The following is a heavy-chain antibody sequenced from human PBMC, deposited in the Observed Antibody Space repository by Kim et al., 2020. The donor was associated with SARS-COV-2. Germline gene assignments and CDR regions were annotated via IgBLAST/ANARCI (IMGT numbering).Heavy chain of an antibody. D-gene: IGHD2-21*02. CDR2: GVST. CDR3: AKVVTYDY. J-gene: IGHJ4*02. Sequence: GVSTYYADSVKGRFTMSRDNSKNTLYLQMSSLRVEDTAVYYCAKVVTYDYWGQGTLVTVSS. V-gene: IGHV3-23*01.